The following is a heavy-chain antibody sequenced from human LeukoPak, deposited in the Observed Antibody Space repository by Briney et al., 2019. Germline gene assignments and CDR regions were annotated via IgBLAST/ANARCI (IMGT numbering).Heavy chain of an antibody. CDR2: IYTSGST. V-gene: IGHV4-59*10. CDR1: GGSFSGYF. Sequence: SETLSLTCAVYGGSFSGYFRSWIRQPAGKGLEWIGRIYTSGSTNYNPSLKSRVTMSVDTSKNQFSLKLSSVTAADTAVYYCARVESSIAARYYYMDLWGKGTTVTVSS. D-gene: IGHD6-6*01. J-gene: IGHJ6*03. CDR3: ARVESSIAARYYYMDL.